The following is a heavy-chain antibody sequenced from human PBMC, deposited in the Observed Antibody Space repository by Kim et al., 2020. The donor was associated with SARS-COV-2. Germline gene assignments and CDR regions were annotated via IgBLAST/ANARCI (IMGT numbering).Heavy chain of an antibody. V-gene: IGHV3-48*03. D-gene: IGHD1-20*01. J-gene: IGHJ4*01. CDR2: ISSSSSNTI. CDR1: GFTFSSYE. CDR3: ARGRRVNWNIGY. Sequence: GGSLRLSCAASGFTFSSYEMNWVRQAPGKGLEWVASISSSSSNTIYTAESVKGRFTISRDNANAALYLKMNSMRGDDARVYYCARGRRVNWNIGYWG.